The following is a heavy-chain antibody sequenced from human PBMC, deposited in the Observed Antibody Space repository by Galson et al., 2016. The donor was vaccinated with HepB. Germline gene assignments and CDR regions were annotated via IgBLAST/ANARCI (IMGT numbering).Heavy chain of an antibody. CDR1: GFTFSSYS. CDR2: ISSTSSYI. D-gene: IGHD3-3*01. Sequence: SLRLSCAASGFTFSSYSMNWVRQAPGKGLEWASSISSTSSYIYSADSVKDRFTISRDNAKNSLYLQMNSLRVEDTAVYYCARGFAPRSFWSGYHPRGMDVWGKGTTVTVSS. CDR3: ARGFAPRSFWSGYHPRGMDV. V-gene: IGHV3-21*01. J-gene: IGHJ6*04.